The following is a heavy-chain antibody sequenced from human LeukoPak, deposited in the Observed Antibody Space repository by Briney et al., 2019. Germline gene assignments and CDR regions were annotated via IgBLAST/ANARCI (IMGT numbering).Heavy chain of an antibody. CDR2: ISAYNGNT. D-gene: IGHD4-17*01. Sequence: ASVKVSCKASGYTFTSYGISWVRQAPGQGLEWMGWISAYNGNTNYAQKLQGRVTMTTDTSTSTAYMELRSLRSDDTAVYYCARGGFGSLAHGDYGDNWFDPWGQGTLVTVSS. J-gene: IGHJ5*02. CDR3: ARGGFGSLAHGDYGDNWFDP. V-gene: IGHV1-18*01. CDR1: GYTFTSYG.